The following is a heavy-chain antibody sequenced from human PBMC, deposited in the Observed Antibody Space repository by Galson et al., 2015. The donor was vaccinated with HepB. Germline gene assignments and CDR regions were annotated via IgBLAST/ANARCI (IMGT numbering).Heavy chain of an antibody. Sequence: QSGAEVKKPGESLKISCKGFGYSFTNNWIGWVRQMPGKGLEWMGIIYPRDSDTRYSPSFQGQVTISADKSFSTAYLQWNSLRASDTAMYYCARCHYDGTGYCPYFDYWGQGALVTVSS. CDR1: GYSFTNNW. V-gene: IGHV5-51*01. CDR3: ARCHYDGTGYCPYFDY. J-gene: IGHJ4*02. CDR2: IYPRDSDT. D-gene: IGHD3-22*01.